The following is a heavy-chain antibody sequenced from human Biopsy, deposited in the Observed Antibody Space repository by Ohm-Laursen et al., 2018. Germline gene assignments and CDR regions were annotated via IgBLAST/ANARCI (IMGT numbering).Heavy chain of an antibody. CDR1: GFTFSSYS. Sequence: SLRLYCTASGFTFSSYSMNWVRQAPGKGLEWISYISETSSHIYDADSVKGRFTVARDNAKNSLYLQLNSLRAEDTAVYYCARDSGRTAREGGMDVWGQGTTVTVSS. V-gene: IGHV3-21*01. CDR3: ARDSGRTAREGGMDV. CDR2: ISETSSHI. D-gene: IGHD3-10*01. J-gene: IGHJ6*02.